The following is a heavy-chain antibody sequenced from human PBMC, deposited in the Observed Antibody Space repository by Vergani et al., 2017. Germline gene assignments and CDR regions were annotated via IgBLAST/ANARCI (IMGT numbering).Heavy chain of an antibody. CDR3: AKVAAAGTYYYYGMDV. CDR2: ISSDGSNK. CDR1: GFTFSSYG. Sequence: QVQLVESGGGVVQPGRSLRLSCAASGFTFSSYGMHWVRQAPGKGLEWVAVISSDGSNKYYADSVTGRFTISRDNATNTLYLQMNSLRAEDTAVDYCAKVAAAGTYYYYGMDVWGRGTTVTVSS. V-gene: IGHV3-30*18. D-gene: IGHD6-13*01. J-gene: IGHJ6*02.